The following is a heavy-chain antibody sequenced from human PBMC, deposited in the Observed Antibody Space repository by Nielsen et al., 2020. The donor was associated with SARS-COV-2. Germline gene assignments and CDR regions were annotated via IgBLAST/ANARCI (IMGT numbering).Heavy chain of an antibody. Sequence: GGSLRLSCAASGFTFSSYSMNWVRQAPGKGLEWVSYISSSSSTIYYADSVKGRFTISRDNAKNSLYLQMNSLRAEDTAVYYCAKDPYYDSSGPDYWGQGTLVTVSS. D-gene: IGHD3-22*01. V-gene: IGHV3-48*01. J-gene: IGHJ4*02. CDR2: ISSSSSTI. CDR3: AKDPYYDSSGPDY. CDR1: GFTFSSYS.